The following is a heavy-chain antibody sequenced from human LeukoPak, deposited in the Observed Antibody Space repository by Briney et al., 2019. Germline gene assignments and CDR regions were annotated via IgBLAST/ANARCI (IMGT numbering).Heavy chain of an antibody. D-gene: IGHD1-26*01. CDR1: GFTFSTYN. CDR2: ISGNSEYI. CDR3: ARWATSFDL. V-gene: IGHV3-21*01. J-gene: IGHJ4*02. Sequence: GGSLRLSCAASGFTFSTYNMNWVRQAPGKGLEWVSSISGNSEYIYYADSVKGRFTISRDNADNSLYLQMNSLRDGDTAVYYCARWATSFDLWGQGTLVTVSS.